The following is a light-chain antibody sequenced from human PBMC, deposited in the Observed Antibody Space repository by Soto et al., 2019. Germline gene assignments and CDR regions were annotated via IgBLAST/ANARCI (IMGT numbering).Light chain of an antibody. J-gene: IGKJ4*01. CDR3: HQRTRWPPT. Sequence: EIVLTQSPATLSLSPGERASLSCRASQTISVYLAWYQQKPGQAPRLLIYDASNRATGITARFSGSGSGTDFTLTISSLEPEDFAVYYCHQRTRWPPTFGGGTRVEI. CDR1: QTISVY. CDR2: DAS. V-gene: IGKV3-11*01.